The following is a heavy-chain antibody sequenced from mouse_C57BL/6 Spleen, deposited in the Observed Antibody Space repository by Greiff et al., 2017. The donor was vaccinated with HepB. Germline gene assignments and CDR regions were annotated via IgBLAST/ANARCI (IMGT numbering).Heavy chain of an antibody. D-gene: IGHD1-1*01. CDR2: ISSGGDYI. CDR1: GFTFSSYA. J-gene: IGHJ1*03. V-gene: IGHV5-9-1*02. Sequence: EVMLVESGGDLVKPGGSLKLSCAASGFTFSSYAMSWVRQTPEKRLEWVAYISSGGDYIYYADTVKGRFTIARDNARNTLYLQMSSLKSEDTAMYYCTRGIYYYGSLWYFDVWGTGTTVTVSS. CDR3: TRGIYYYGSLWYFDV.